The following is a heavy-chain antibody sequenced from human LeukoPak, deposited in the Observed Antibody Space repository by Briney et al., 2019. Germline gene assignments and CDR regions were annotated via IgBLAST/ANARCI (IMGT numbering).Heavy chain of an antibody. CDR3: AKGSGGSGSYRGYYYGMDV. Sequence: GGSLRLSPAPSGFTSSSDAMSWAPEAPRRGLGRVSAICGSGGSTYYADSVKGRFTISRDNSKNTLYLQMNSLRAEDTAVYYCAKGSGGSGSYRGYYYGMDVWGQGTTVTVSS. D-gene: IGHD3-10*01. CDR2: ICGSGGST. CDR1: GFTSSSDA. V-gene: IGHV3-23*01. J-gene: IGHJ6*02.